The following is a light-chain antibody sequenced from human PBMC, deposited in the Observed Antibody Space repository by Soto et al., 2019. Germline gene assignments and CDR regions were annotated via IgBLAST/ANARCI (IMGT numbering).Light chain of an antibody. Sequence: EIVLTQSPGTLSLSPGERATLSCRASQSVSSSYLAWYQQKPGQAPRPLIYGASSRAIGIPDRFSGSGSGTDFTLTISSLEPEDFAVYYCQQHGSSPWTFGQGTKVEIK. CDR2: GAS. V-gene: IGKV3-20*01. CDR1: QSVSSSY. J-gene: IGKJ1*01. CDR3: QQHGSSPWT.